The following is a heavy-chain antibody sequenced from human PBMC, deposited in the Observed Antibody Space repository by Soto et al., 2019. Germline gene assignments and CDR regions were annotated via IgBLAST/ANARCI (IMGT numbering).Heavy chain of an antibody. CDR2: IIPLFGRT. CDR1: GDTFKNCV. V-gene: IGHV1-69*01. CDR3: AAELGFGKLSVV. Sequence: QVQVVQAGVEVRGPGSSVKVSCKASGDTFKNCVISWVRQAPGQGLEWMGGIIPLFGRTDFAQRFQGRLTITTDESTTTAYMELSRLRSEDTATYYCAAELGFGKLSVVWGQGTTVIVSS. D-gene: IGHD3-10*01. J-gene: IGHJ6*02.